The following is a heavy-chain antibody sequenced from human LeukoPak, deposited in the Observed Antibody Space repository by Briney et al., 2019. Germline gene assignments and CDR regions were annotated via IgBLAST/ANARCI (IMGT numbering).Heavy chain of an antibody. CDR2: INPNSGGT. CDR3: ARDYYDSSGYYLIDY. CDR1: GYTFTDYY. Sequence: GASVKVSCKASGYTFTDYYMHWVRQAPGQGLEWMGWINPNSGGTNYAQKFQGRVTMTRDTSISTAYMELSRLRSDDTAVYYCARDYYDSSGYYLIDYWGQGTLVTVSS. J-gene: IGHJ4*02. V-gene: IGHV1-2*02. D-gene: IGHD3-22*01.